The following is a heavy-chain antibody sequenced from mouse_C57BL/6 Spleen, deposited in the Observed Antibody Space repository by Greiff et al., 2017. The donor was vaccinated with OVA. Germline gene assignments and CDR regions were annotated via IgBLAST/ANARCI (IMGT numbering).Heavy chain of an antibody. CDR3: TRDGYYENYAMDY. CDR1: GFTFSDAW. Sequence: EVMLVESGGGLVQPGGSMKLSCAASGFTFSDAWMDWVRQSPEKGLEWVAEIRNKANNHATYYAESVKGRFTISRDDSKSSVYLQMNSLRAEDTGIYYCTRDGYYENYAMDYWGQGTSVTVSS. D-gene: IGHD2-3*01. CDR2: IRNKANNHAT. J-gene: IGHJ4*01. V-gene: IGHV6-6*01.